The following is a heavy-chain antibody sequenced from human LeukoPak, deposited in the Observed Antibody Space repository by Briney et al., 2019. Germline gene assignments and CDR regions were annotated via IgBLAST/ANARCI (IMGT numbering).Heavy chain of an antibody. D-gene: IGHD2-8*01. J-gene: IGHJ4*02. CDR1: GFTFSSYA. CDR3: ARGHSMVYAHFDY. V-gene: IGHV3-30-3*01. CDR2: ISYDGSNK. Sequence: GGSLRLSCAASGFTFSSYAMHWVRQAPGKGLEWVAVISYDGSNKYYADSVKGRFTISRDNSKNTLYLQMNSLRAEDTAVYYCARGHSMVYAHFDYWGQGTLVTVSS.